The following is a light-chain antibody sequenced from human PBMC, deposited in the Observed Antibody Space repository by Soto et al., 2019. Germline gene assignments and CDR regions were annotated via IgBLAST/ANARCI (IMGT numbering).Light chain of an antibody. CDR1: HSVNSH. CDR3: QQYKNWPL. J-gene: IGKJ5*01. V-gene: IGKV3-15*01. Sequence: MMMTQSPATLSVSTGERVTLSCRTTHSVNSHVAGYQQKPVQAPRLLLYCASTRATGIPVRFSGSGFGTEYTLTISSLQSEDFAVYYCQQYKNWPLFGQGTRLEIK. CDR2: CAS.